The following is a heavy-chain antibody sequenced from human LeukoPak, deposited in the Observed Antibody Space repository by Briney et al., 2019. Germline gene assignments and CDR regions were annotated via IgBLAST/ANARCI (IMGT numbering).Heavy chain of an antibody. CDR1: GGSISSYY. D-gene: IGHD3-10*01. V-gene: IGHV4-59*01. J-gene: IGHJ4*02. CDR3: ARGGPYYFYH. Sequence: PSETLSLTCTVSGGSISSYYWSWIRQPPGKGLEWIGYIHYSGSTNYNPSLKSRVTISEDTSKSQLSLKLSSVTAADTAVYYCARGGPYYFYHWGQGTLVTASP. CDR2: IHYSGST.